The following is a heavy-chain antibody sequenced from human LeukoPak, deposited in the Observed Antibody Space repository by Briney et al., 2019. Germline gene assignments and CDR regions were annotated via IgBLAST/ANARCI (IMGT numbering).Heavy chain of an antibody. V-gene: IGHV3-33*01. J-gene: IGHJ3*02. CDR1: GFTFSSYG. CDR2: IWYDGSNK. D-gene: IGHD3-10*01. CDR3: ARDSESEFDAFDI. Sequence: GGSLRLSCAASGFTFSSYGMRWVRQAPGKGLEWVAVIWYDGSNKYYADSVKGRFTISRDNSKNTLYLQMNSLRAEDTAVYYCARDSESEFDAFDIWGQGTMVTVSS.